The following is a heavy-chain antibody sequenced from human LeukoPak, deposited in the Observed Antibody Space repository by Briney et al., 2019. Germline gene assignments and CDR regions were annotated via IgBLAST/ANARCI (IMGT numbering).Heavy chain of an antibody. V-gene: IGHV3-33*06. Sequence: GGSLRLSCAASGFAFSSYGMHWVRQAPGKGLEWVAVIWYDGSNKHYADSVKGRFTISRDNSKNTLYLQMNSLRAEDTAVYYCAKDSGLYYFDYWGQGTLVTVSS. CDR2: IWYDGSNK. CDR1: GFAFSSYG. D-gene: IGHD1-14*01. CDR3: AKDSGLYYFDY. J-gene: IGHJ4*02.